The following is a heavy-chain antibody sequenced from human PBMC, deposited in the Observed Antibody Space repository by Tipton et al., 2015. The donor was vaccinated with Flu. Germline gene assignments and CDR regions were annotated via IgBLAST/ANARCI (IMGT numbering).Heavy chain of an antibody. CDR2: IHHSGNT. CDR3: ARDPSGTYGLNH. D-gene: IGHD1-26*01. V-gene: IGHV4-59*06. CDR1: SGSISDYY. J-gene: IGHJ5*02. Sequence: TLSLTCTVSSGSISDYYWSWIRQPAGKGLEWIGYIHHSGNTYYNPSLKSRVTISVDTSKNQFSLKVNSVTAADTALYFCARDPSGTYGLNHWGQGTLVTVSS.